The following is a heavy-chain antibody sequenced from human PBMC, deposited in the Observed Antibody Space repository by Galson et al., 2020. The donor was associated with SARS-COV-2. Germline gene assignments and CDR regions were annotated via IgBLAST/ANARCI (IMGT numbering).Heavy chain of an antibody. J-gene: IGHJ4*02. CDR2: IDWDGDK. D-gene: IGHD1-1*01. CDR3: ARTWITRTTSRTFDY. CDR1: GFSLSTSGMS. Sequence: SGPTLVKPTQTLTLTCTFPGFSLSTSGMSVSWIRQPPGKALEWLARIDWDGDKHYNTSLKTRFTISKDTSKNQVVLIMTNMDPVDTATYYCARTWITRTTSRTFDYWGQGTLVTVSS. V-gene: IGHV2-70*11.